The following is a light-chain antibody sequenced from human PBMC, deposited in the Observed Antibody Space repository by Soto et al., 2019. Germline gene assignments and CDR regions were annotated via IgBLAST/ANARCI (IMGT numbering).Light chain of an antibody. CDR3: QQYNDNWT. J-gene: IGKJ1*01. CDR2: KAS. CDR1: QSISSL. V-gene: IGKV1-5*03. Sequence: DIQMTQSPSTLSASVGDRVTITCRASQSISSLLAWYQQKPGTAPKLLIYKASTLQSGVPSRFSGSGSGTEFTLTISSLQPDDSATYYCQQYNDNWTFGQGTKVEIK.